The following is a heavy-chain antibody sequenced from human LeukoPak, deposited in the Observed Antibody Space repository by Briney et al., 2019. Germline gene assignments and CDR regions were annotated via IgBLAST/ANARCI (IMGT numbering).Heavy chain of an antibody. J-gene: IGHJ4*02. CDR1: GFTFSSYE. D-gene: IGHD6-19*01. Sequence: GGSLRLSCAASGFTFSSYEMNWVRQAPGKGLEWVSSISRSATTIYYADSVKGRFTISRDNAKNSLYLQMNSLRAEDTAVYYCAKVRWDNSGWYYLDDWGQGTLVTVSS. CDR2: ISRSATTI. V-gene: IGHV3-48*03. CDR3: AKVRWDNSGWYYLDD.